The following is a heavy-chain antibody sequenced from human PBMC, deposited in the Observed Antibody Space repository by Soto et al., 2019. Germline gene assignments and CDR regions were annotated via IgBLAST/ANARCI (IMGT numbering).Heavy chain of an antibody. D-gene: IGHD3-22*01. CDR1: GFTFTSSS. CDR3: AATGYYYDSSGYYDPPTYYYYYGMDV. CDR2: IVVGSGNT. J-gene: IGHJ6*02. Sequence: ASVKVSCKASGFTFTSSSVQWVRQARGQRLEWIGWIVVGSGNTNYAQKFQERVTITRDMSTSTAYVELSSLRSEDTAVYYCAATGYYYDSSGYYDPPTYYYYYGMDVWGQGTTVTVSS. V-gene: IGHV1-58*01.